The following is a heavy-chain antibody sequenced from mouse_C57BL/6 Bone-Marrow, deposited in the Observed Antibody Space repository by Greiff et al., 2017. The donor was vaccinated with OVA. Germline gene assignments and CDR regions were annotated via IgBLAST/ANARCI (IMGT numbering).Heavy chain of an antibody. CDR3: ARDYDEYFDG. CDR1: GYTFTSYW. V-gene: IGHV1-69*01. J-gene: IGHJ1*03. Sequence: QVQLQQPGAELVMPGASVKLSCKASGYTFTSYWMHWVKQRPGQGLEWIGEIDPSDSYTNYNQKFKGKSTLTVDKSSSTAYMQLSSLTSEDSAVYYCARDYDEYFDGWGTGTTVTVSS. CDR2: IDPSDSYT. D-gene: IGHD2-4*01.